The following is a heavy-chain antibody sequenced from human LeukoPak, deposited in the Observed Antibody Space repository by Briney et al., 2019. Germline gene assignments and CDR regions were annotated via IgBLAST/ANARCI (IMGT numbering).Heavy chain of an antibody. D-gene: IGHD3-22*01. CDR2: IIPIFGTA. CDR1: GGTFSSYA. J-gene: IGHJ4*02. V-gene: IGHV1-69*13. CDR3: ARSTYYYDSSGYQPLYYFDY. Sequence: SVKVSCKASGGTFSSYAISWVRQAPGQGLEWMGGIIPIFGTANYAQKFQGRVTITADESTSTAYMELSSLRSEDTAVYYCARSTYYYDSSGYQPLYYFDYWGQGTLVTVSS.